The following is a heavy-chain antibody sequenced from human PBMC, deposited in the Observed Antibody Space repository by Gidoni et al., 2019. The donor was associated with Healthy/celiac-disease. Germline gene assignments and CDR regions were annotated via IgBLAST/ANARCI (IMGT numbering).Heavy chain of an antibody. CDR3: ATQLVDTTDY. V-gene: IGHV3-33*01. D-gene: IGHD5-18*01. J-gene: IGHJ4*02. CDR2: IWYDGSNK. CDR1: GFTFSSYG. Sequence: QVQLVESGGGVVQPGRSLRLSCAASGFTFSSYGMHWVRQAPGKGLEWVAVIWYDGSNKYYEDSVKGRFTISRDNSKNTLYLQMNSLRAEDTAVYYCATQLVDTTDYWGQGTLVTVSS.